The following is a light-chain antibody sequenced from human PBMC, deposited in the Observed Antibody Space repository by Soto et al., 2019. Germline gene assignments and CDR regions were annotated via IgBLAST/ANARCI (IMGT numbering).Light chain of an antibody. J-gene: IGLJ1*01. CDR2: DVN. CDR3: CSYAGTYTYV. CDR1: TSDVGDNNY. V-gene: IGLV2-11*01. Sequence: QSALTQPRSVSGSPGQSVTISVPGTTSDVGDNNYVSWYQHHPGKPPKLMIYDVNRRPSGVPDRFSGSKSGNTASLTPSGLQAEDEADYYCCSYAGTYTYVFGTGTKVTVL.